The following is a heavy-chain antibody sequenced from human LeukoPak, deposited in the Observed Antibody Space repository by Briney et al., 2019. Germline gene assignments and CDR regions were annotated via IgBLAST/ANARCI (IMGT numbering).Heavy chain of an antibody. Sequence: ASVKVSCKASGYTFTSYGISWVRQAPGQGLEWMRWSSGYNGNTNYAQKLQGRVTMTTDTSTSTAYMELRSLRSDDTAVYYCARGNYCSGGSCYDGAFDYWGQGTLVTVSS. CDR3: ARGNYCSGGSCYDGAFDY. CDR2: SSGYNGNT. D-gene: IGHD2-15*01. CDR1: GYTFTSYG. J-gene: IGHJ4*02. V-gene: IGHV1-18*01.